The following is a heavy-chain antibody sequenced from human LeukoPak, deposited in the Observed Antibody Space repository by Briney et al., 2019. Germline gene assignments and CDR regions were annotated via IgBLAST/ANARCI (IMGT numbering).Heavy chain of an antibody. J-gene: IGHJ4*02. Sequence: GGSLRLSCAASRFTVSSSSMIWVRQAPGKGLEWVSAISGSGGSTYYADSVKGRFTISRDNSKNTLYLQMNSLRAEDTAVYYCANSALSSEWSAKGYYVDYWGQGTLVTVSS. CDR2: ISGSGGST. CDR3: ANSALSSEWSAKGYYVDY. D-gene: IGHD3-3*01. CDR1: RFTVSSSS. V-gene: IGHV3-23*01.